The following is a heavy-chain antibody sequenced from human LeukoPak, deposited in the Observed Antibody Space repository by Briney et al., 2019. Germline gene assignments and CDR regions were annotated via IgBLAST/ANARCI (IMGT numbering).Heavy chain of an antibody. CDR3: ARSGGPLNWFDP. CDR1: GGSFSGYF. Sequence: SETLSLTCAVYGGSFSGYFWGWTRQPPGKGLEWIGEINHSGSTNYNPSLKSRVTISVDTSKNQFSLKLSSVTAADTAVYYCARSGGPLNWFDPWGQGTLVTVSS. J-gene: IGHJ5*02. V-gene: IGHV4-34*01. CDR2: INHSGST.